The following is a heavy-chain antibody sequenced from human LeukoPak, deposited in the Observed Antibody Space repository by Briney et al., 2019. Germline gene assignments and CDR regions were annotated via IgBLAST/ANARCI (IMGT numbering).Heavy chain of an antibody. CDR3: ARIASHSSTWYDGGS. J-gene: IGHJ5*02. D-gene: IGHD6-13*01. Sequence: GGSLRLSCAASGFTFRSYWMHWVRHAPGKGLVWVSRIKSDGSSTTYADSVKGRFTISRDNAKNTLYLQMNSLRAEDTGVYYCARIASHSSTWYDGGSWGQGTLVTVSS. V-gene: IGHV3-74*01. CDR2: IKSDGSST. CDR1: GFTFRSYW.